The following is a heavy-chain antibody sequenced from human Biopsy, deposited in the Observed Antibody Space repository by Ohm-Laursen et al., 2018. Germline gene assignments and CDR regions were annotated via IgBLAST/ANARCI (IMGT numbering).Heavy chain of an antibody. J-gene: IGHJ4*01. D-gene: IGHD2-2*01. CDR3: AREAIGYQLPCDD. CDR1: GDTFNRYG. Sequence: SVKVSCKASGDTFNRYGLTWVRQAPGQGLEWMGRIIPILRTTAYAQTFLGRVTITADSPTSTVDMELTSLTSDDTAVYFCAREAIGYQLPCDDWGQGTLVTVSS. V-gene: IGHV1-69*11. CDR2: IIPILRTT.